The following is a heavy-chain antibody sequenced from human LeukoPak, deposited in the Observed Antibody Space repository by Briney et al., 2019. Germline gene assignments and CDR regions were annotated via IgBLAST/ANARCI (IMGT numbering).Heavy chain of an antibody. CDR3: ARARHEFPYGYRPNELGHYFDY. J-gene: IGHJ4*02. CDR1: GGSISSSSYY. CDR2: MYYRWST. D-gene: IGHD5-24*01. Sequence: SETLSLTCTVSGGSISSSSYYWGWIRQTPGKGLEGIGSMYYRWSTYYKWSLKRRVNLSLDTSQNQFSLTLSSVTAADTAVYYCARARHEFPYGYRPNELGHYFDYWGQGTLVTVSS. V-gene: IGHV4-39*07.